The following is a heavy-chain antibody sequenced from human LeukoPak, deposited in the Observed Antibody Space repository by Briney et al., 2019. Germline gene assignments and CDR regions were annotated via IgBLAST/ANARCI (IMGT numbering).Heavy chain of an antibody. V-gene: IGHV3-23*01. CDR3: AKDRYDSSGYRLAYYFDY. J-gene: IGHJ4*02. CDR1: GFTFSSYD. D-gene: IGHD3-22*01. CDR2: ISRSRGHT. Sequence: GGSLRLSCAASGFTFSSYDMTWVRQAPGKGLEWVSSISRSRGHTYYADSVKGRFTISRDNSKDTLYLQMNSLRAEDTAVYYCAKDRYDSSGYRLAYYFDYWGQGTLVTVSS.